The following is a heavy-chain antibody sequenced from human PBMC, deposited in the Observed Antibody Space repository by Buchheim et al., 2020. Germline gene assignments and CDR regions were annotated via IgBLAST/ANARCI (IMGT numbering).Heavy chain of an antibody. CDR2: IYYSGST. CDR3: ARHESGSIAAAGTSFDY. J-gene: IGHJ4*02. V-gene: IGHV4-39*01. CDR1: GGSISSSSYY. Sequence: QLQLQESGPGLVKPSETLSLTCTVSGGSISSSSYYWGWIRRRPGKGLEWIGSIYYSGSTYYNPSLKSRVTISVDTSKNQFSLKLSSVTAADTAVYYCARHESGSIAAAGTSFDYWGQGTL. D-gene: IGHD6-13*01.